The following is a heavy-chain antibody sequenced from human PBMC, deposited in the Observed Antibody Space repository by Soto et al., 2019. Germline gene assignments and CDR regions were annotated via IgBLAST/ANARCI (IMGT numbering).Heavy chain of an antibody. CDR3: ATEITGTTFFHNFDY. Sequence: ASVKVSCKVSGYTLTELSMHWVRQAPGKGLEWMGGFDPEDGETIYAQKFQGRVTMTEDTSTDTAYMELSSLRSEDTAVYYCATEITGTTFFHNFDYWGQGTLVTVSS. CDR2: FDPEDGET. D-gene: IGHD1-7*01. CDR1: GYTLTELS. J-gene: IGHJ4*02. V-gene: IGHV1-24*01.